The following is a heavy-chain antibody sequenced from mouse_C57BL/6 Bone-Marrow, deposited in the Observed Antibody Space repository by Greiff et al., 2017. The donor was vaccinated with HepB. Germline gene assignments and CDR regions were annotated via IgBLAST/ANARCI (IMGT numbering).Heavy chain of an antibody. D-gene: IGHD1-1*01. J-gene: IGHJ4*01. V-gene: IGHV1-81*01. Sequence: QVQLKQSGAELARPGASVKLSCKASGYTFTSYGISWVKQRTGQGLEWIGEIYPRSGNTYYNEKFKGKATLTADKSSSTAYMELRSLTSEDSAVYFCARWRNYYGSSYYYAMDYWGQGTSVTVSS. CDR2: IYPRSGNT. CDR1: GYTFTSYG. CDR3: ARWRNYYGSSYYYAMDY.